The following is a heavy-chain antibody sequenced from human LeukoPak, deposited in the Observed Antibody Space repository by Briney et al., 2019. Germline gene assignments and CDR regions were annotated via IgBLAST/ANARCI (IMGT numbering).Heavy chain of an antibody. CDR3: ARGHNFGRLHPFDY. CDR1: GFTVSSNY. CDR2: IYSGGST. J-gene: IGHJ4*02. Sequence: PGGSLRLSCAAPGFTVSSNYMSWVRQAPGKGLEWVSVIYSGGSTYYADSVKGRFTISRDNSKNTLYLQMNSLRAEDTAVYYCARGHNFGRLHPFDYWGQGTLVTVSS. V-gene: IGHV3-66*01. D-gene: IGHD3-9*01.